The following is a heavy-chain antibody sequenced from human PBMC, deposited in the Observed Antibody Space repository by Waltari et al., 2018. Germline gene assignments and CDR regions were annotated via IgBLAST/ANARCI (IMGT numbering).Heavy chain of an antibody. V-gene: IGHV3-30-3*01. Sequence: QVQLVESGGGVVQPGRSLRLSCAASGFTFSSYAMHWVRQAPGKWLEWVAVISYDGSNKYYADSVKGRVTISRDNSKNTLYLQMNSLRAEDTAVYYCAREEVVPAQSYAFDIWGQGTMVTVSS. J-gene: IGHJ3*02. CDR1: GFTFSSYA. CDR2: ISYDGSNK. CDR3: AREEVVPAQSYAFDI. D-gene: IGHD2-2*01.